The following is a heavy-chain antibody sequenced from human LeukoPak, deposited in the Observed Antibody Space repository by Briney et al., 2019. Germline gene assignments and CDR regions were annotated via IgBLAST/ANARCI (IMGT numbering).Heavy chain of an antibody. J-gene: IGHJ4*02. CDR3: ARREADFWSGYSYYFDF. Sequence: PSGTLSLTCAVSGGSISSSNWWSWVRQPPGKGLEWIGEIYHSGSTNYNPSLKSRVTISVDTSKNQFSLKLTSVTAADTAVYYCARREADFWSGYSYYFDFWGQGTLVTVSS. CDR1: GGSISSSNW. CDR2: IYHSGST. D-gene: IGHD3-3*01. V-gene: IGHV4-4*02.